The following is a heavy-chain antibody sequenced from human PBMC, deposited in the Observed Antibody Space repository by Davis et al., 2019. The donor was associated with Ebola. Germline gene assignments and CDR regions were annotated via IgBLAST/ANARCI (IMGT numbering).Heavy chain of an antibody. D-gene: IGHD3-3*01. CDR1: GGTFSSYA. J-gene: IGHJ4*02. CDR2: IIPIFGTA. V-gene: IGHV1-69*06. Sequence: SVKVSCKASGGTFSSYAISWVRQAPGQGLEWMGGIIPIFGTANYAQKFHGRVTITADKSTSTAYMELSSLRSEDTAVYYCANRRDFWSGYAYWGQGTLVTVSS. CDR3: ANRRDFWSGYAY.